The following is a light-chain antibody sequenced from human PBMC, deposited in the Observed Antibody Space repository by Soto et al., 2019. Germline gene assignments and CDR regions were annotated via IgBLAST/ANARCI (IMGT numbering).Light chain of an antibody. J-gene: IGKJ1*01. CDR2: MAS. CDR3: MQSLQNPWT. V-gene: IGKV2-28*01. CDR1: QSLRYSNGFNC. Sequence: DIVMTQSPLSLSVTPGESASISCRSSQSLRYSNGFNCLDWYLQKPGQSPQLLIYMASYRASGVPDRFSGSGSGTDFTLEISRVEAEDVGVYYCMQSLQNPWTFGQGTKVEIK.